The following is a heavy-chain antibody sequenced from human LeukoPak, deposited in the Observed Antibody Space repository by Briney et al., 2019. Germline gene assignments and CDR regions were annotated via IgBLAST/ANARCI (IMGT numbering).Heavy chain of an antibody. CDR3: ARAPITMIVGDNWFDP. Sequence: SETLSLTCAVYGGSFSGYYWSWIRQPPGKGLEWIGYIYYTGSSDYNPSLKSRVTISLDMSKNQFSLKLSSVTAADTAVYYCARAPITMIVGDNWFDPWGQGTLVTVSS. CDR1: GGSFSGYY. J-gene: IGHJ5*02. CDR2: IYYTGSS. D-gene: IGHD3-22*01. V-gene: IGHV4-59*01.